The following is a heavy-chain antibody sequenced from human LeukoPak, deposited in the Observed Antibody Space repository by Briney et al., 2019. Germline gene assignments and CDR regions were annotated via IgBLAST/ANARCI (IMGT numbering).Heavy chain of an antibody. CDR3: AVVEGQPNYYYYMDV. CDR1: GFSFSSYH. Sequence: GSLRLSCLASGFSFSSYHMTWIRQPPGKGLEWIGEINQSGSTNCNPSLKSRVTISVDTSKNQFSLNLSSVTAADTAVYYCAVVEGQPNYYYYMDVWGKGTTVTVSS. V-gene: IGHV4-34*08. J-gene: IGHJ6*03. D-gene: IGHD6-13*01. CDR2: INQSGST.